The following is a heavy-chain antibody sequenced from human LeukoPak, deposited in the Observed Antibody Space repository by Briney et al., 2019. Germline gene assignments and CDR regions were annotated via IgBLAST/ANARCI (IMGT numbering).Heavy chain of an antibody. Sequence: SETLSLTCAVYGGSFSGYYWSWIRQPPGKGLEWIGEINHSGSTNYNPSLKSRVTISVDTSKNQFSLKLSSVTAADTAVYYCARMAYSSSWFDIWGQGTMVTVSS. CDR1: GGSFSGYY. CDR3: ARMAYSSSWFDI. D-gene: IGHD6-13*01. J-gene: IGHJ3*02. V-gene: IGHV4-34*01. CDR2: INHSGST.